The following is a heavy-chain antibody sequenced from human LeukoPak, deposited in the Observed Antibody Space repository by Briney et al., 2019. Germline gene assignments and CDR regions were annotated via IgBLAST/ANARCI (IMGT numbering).Heavy chain of an antibody. CDR1: RDTFSKYS. V-gene: IGHV1-18*01. CDR2: ICVYVGDT. J-gene: IGHJ4*02. D-gene: IGHD3-22*01. CDR3: ARGSPPRRSYNSNGYYSSFFDY. Sequence: SLRVSSEPSRDTFSKYSTRGGPPAPGEGGEWVGWICVYVGDTKYAQKLQGGATMTTDTSTSTAYMELSSLRSDDSAVYYWARGSPPRRSYNSNGYYSSFFDYWGQGTLVTVSS.